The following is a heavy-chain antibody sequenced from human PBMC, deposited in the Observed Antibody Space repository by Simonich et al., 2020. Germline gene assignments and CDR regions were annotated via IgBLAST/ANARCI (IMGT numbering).Heavy chain of an antibody. CDR2: ISSRSSYI. CDR1: GFTFGSYS. CDR3: ARWIAVAGTGAYGMDV. Sequence: EVQLVESGGGLVKPGGSLRLSCAASGFTFGSYSMNWVRQAPGKGLEWVSTISSRSSYIYYADSVKGRFTISRDNAKNSLYLQMNSLRAEDTAVYYCARWIAVAGTGAYGMDVWGQGTTVTVSS. D-gene: IGHD6-19*01. V-gene: IGHV3-21*01. J-gene: IGHJ6*02.